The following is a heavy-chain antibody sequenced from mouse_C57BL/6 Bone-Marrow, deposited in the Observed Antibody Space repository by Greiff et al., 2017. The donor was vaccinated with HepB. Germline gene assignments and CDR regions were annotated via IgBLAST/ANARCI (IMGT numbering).Heavy chain of an antibody. Sequence: VQLQQSGPELVKPGASVKISCKASGYTFTDYYMNWVKQSHGKSLEWIGDINPNNGGTSYNQKFKGKATLTADKSSSTAYMQLSSLTSEDSAVYFCAREGDYYYGSSDYWGQGTTLTVSS. J-gene: IGHJ2*01. D-gene: IGHD1-1*01. CDR1: GYTFTDYY. CDR2: INPNNGGT. V-gene: IGHV1-26*01. CDR3: AREGDYYYGSSDY.